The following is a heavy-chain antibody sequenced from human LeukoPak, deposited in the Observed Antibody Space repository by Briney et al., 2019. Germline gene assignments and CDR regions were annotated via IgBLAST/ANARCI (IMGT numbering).Heavy chain of an antibody. Sequence: PSETLSLTCTVSGGSISSYYWSWIRQPPGKGLEWIGYIYYSGSTNYNPSLKSRVTISVDTSKNQFSLKLSSVTAADTAVYYCARAILAAANPAYYFDYWGQGTLVTVSS. J-gene: IGHJ4*02. CDR1: GGSISSYY. CDR3: ARAILAAANPAYYFDY. D-gene: IGHD6-13*01. V-gene: IGHV4-59*01. CDR2: IYYSGST.